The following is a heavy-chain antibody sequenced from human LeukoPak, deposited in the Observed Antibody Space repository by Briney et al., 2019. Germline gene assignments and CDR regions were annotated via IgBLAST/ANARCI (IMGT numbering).Heavy chain of an antibody. V-gene: IGHV4-59*01. J-gene: IGHJ4*02. Sequence: PSETLSLTCTVSGGSISSYYWSWIRQPPGKGLEWIGYIYYSGSTNYNPSLKSRVTISVDTSKNQFSLKLSSVTAADAAVYYCARVMGYCSGGSCYSGYFDYWGQGTLVTVSS. D-gene: IGHD2-15*01. CDR3: ARVMGYCSGGSCYSGYFDY. CDR1: GGSISSYY. CDR2: IYYSGST.